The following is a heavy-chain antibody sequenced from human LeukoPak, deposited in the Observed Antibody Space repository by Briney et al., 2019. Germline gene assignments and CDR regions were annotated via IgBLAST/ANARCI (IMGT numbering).Heavy chain of an antibody. J-gene: IGHJ4*02. Sequence: GGPLRLSCAASGFTFSSYAMSWVRQAPGKGLEWISAISGSGGSTYYADSVKGRFTISRDNSKNTLYLQMNSLRAEDTAVYYCAKDPRGIVATTFDYWGQGTLVIVSS. CDR3: AKDPRGIVATTFDY. V-gene: IGHV3-23*01. D-gene: IGHD5-12*01. CDR1: GFTFSSYA. CDR2: ISGSGGST.